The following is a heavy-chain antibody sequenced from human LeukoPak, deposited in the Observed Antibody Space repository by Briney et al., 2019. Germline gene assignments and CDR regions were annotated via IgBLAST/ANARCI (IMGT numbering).Heavy chain of an antibody. Sequence: PSETLSLTCAVSGYSISSGYYWGWIRQPPGKGLEWIGSIYHSGSTYYNPSLKSRVTISVDTSKNQFSLKLSSVTAADTAVYYCARERGTVTTSAFDPWGQGTLVTVSS. D-gene: IGHD4-17*01. CDR2: IYHSGST. CDR1: GYSISSGYY. V-gene: IGHV4-38-2*02. CDR3: ARERGTVTTSAFDP. J-gene: IGHJ5*02.